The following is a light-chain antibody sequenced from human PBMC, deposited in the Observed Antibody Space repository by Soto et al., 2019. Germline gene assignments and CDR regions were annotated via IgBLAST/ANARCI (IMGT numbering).Light chain of an antibody. CDR1: QSISSW. J-gene: IGKJ2*01. CDR3: QQYSSYSPYT. Sequence: DIQMTQSPSTLSASVGDRVTITCRARQSISSWLAWYLQKPGKAPKLLIYKASTLQDGVPSRFSGSGSGTEFTLTISSLQPDDFATYYCQQYSSYSPYTFGQGTKLEIK. V-gene: IGKV1-5*03. CDR2: KAS.